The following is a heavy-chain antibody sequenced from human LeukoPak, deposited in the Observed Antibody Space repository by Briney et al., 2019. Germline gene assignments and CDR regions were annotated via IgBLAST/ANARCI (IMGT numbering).Heavy chain of an antibody. J-gene: IGHJ5*02. D-gene: IGHD2-2*01. CDR1: GGSFSGYY. Sequence: SETLSLTCAVYGGSFSGYYWSWIRQTPGKGLEWIGEINHSGSTNYNPSLKSRVTISVDTSKNQFSLKLSSVTAADTAVYYCARGGSSTTWELYNWFDPWGQGTLVTVSS. CDR2: INHSGST. V-gene: IGHV4-34*01. CDR3: ARGGSSTTWELYNWFDP.